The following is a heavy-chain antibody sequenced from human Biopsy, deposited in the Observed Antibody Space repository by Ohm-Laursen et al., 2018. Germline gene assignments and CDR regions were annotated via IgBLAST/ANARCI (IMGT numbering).Heavy chain of an antibody. D-gene: IGHD1-1*01. Sequence: GASVKVSCRASGYTFTSYGISWVRQAPGQGLEWMGWINTENGNTIYAQNLQGRVTMTADTSTSTAHMEVTSLRSDDTAVYYCARAKLEPVYYYYGMDVWGQGTTVTVSS. V-gene: IGHV1-18*01. CDR1: GYTFTSYG. J-gene: IGHJ6*02. CDR3: ARAKLEPVYYYYGMDV. CDR2: INTENGNT.